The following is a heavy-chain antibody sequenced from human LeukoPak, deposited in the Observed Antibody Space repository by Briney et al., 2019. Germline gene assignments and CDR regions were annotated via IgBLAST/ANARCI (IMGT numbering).Heavy chain of an antibody. D-gene: IGHD1-26*01. CDR1: GGSISSSNW. V-gene: IGHV4-4*02. Sequence: SETLSLTCAVSGGSISSSNWWCWVRQPPGKGLEWIGEIYHSGSTNYNPSLKSRVTISVDKSKNQFSLKLSSVTAADTAVYYCARVAVGATFFSFDYWGQGTLVTVSS. CDR3: ARVAVGATFFSFDY. J-gene: IGHJ4*02. CDR2: IYHSGST.